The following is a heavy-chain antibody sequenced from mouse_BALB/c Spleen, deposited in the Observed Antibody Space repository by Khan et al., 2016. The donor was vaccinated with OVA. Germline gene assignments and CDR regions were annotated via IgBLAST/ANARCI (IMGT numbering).Heavy chain of an antibody. CDR1: GYTFTSYW. V-gene: IGHV1S81*02. CDR3: ARIKKIVATDLDY. D-gene: IGHD1-1*01. J-gene: IGHJ2*01. CDR2: TNPTNGRT. Sequence: VQLQESGAELVKAGASVKMSCKASGYTFTSYWMHWVKQRLGQGLEWFAETNPTNGRTYYHEKFKSKATLTVDKSSSTAYMLLSGPTFEDSAVYYCARIKKIVATDLDYWGQGTTLTGSS.